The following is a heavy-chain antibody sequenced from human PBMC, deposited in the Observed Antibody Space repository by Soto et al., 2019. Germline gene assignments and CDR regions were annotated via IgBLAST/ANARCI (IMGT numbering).Heavy chain of an antibody. V-gene: IGHV1-69*02. Sequence: QVQLVQSGAEVKKPGSSVKVSCKASGGTFSSYTISWVRQAPGQGLEWMGRIIPILGIANYARKFQGRVTITADKSTSTAYMELSSLRSEDTAVYYCARVRVQLERLYYYYYMDVWGKGTTVTVSS. J-gene: IGHJ6*03. CDR1: GGTFSSYT. CDR2: IIPILGIA. CDR3: ARVRVQLERLYYYYYMDV. D-gene: IGHD1-1*01.